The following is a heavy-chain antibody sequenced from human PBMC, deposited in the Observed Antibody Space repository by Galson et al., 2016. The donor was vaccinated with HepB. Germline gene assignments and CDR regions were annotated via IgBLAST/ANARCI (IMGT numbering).Heavy chain of an antibody. CDR2: ISYDGSNK. J-gene: IGHJ4*02. CDR3: AKAPRSLYCSGGTCYSGFDS. Sequence: SLRLSCAASGFTFSRYGMHWVRQAPGKGLEWVAVISYDGSNKYYADSVKGRFTISRDNSKNTLFLQMNSLGAEDTAVYYCAKAPRSLYCSGGTCYSGFDSWGQGTLVTVSS. V-gene: IGHV3-30*18. D-gene: IGHD2-15*01. CDR1: GFTFSRYG.